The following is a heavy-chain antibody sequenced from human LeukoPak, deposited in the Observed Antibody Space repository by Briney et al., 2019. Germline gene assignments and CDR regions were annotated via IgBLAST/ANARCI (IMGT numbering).Heavy chain of an antibody. CDR3: AKWGDYDVLTGYYVSDY. J-gene: IGHJ4*02. D-gene: IGHD3-9*01. CDR2: ITGSGGNT. Sequence: GASLRLSCAASGFTFSTYAMSWVRQAPGKGLEWVSAITGSGGNTYYADSVKGRFTISRDNSKNMVFMQMNSLRAEDTAVYYCAKWGDYDVLTGYYVSDYWGQGTLVTVSS. CDR1: GFTFSTYA. V-gene: IGHV3-23*01.